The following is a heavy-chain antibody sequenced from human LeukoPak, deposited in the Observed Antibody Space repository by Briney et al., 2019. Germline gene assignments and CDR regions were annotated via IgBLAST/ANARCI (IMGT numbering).Heavy chain of an antibody. CDR3: ARGIRVGAWELSPWFDP. CDR2: INPNSGGT. D-gene: IGHD1-26*01. J-gene: IGHJ5*02. CDR1: GYTFTGYY. V-gene: IGHV1-2*02. Sequence: GASVKVSCKASGYTFTGYYMHWVRQAPGQGLEWMGWINPNSGGTNYAQKFQGRVTMTRDTSISTAYMELSRLRSDDTAVYYCARGIRVGAWELSPWFDPWGQGTLVTVSS.